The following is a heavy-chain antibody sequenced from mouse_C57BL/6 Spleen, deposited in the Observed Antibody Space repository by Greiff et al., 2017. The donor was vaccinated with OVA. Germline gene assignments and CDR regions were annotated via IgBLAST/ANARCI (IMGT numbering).Heavy chain of an antibody. Sequence: VQLQQSGPELVKPGASVKISCKASGYTFTDYYMNWVKQSHGKSLEWIGDINPNNGGTSYNQKFKGKATLTVDKSSSTAYMELRSLTSEDSAVYYCARGYGYDAGGYFDVWGTGTTVTVSS. CDR3: ARGYGYDAGGYFDV. V-gene: IGHV1-26*01. CDR2: INPNNGGT. D-gene: IGHD2-2*01. CDR1: GYTFTDYY. J-gene: IGHJ1*03.